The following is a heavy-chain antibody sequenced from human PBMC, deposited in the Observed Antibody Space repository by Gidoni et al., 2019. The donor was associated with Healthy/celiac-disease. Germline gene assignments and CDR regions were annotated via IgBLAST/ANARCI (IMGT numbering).Heavy chain of an antibody. CDR1: GGSISSGGYY. V-gene: IGHV4-31*03. Sequence: QVQLQESGPGLVKPSQTLSLTCTVSGGSISSGGYYWSWIRQHPGKGLEWIGYIYYSGSTYYNPSLKSRVTISVDTSKNQFSLKLSSVTAADTAVYYCAGGDVYDILTGYFFFSMWGQGTLVTVSS. J-gene: IGHJ4*02. CDR3: AGGDVYDILTGYFFFSM. D-gene: IGHD3-9*01. CDR2: IYYSGST.